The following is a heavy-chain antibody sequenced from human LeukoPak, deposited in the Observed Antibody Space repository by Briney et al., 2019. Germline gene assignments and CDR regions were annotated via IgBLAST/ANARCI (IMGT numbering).Heavy chain of an antibody. J-gene: IGHJ4*02. V-gene: IGHV3-48*01. D-gene: IGHD3-10*01. CDR1: GFTVSSNY. Sequence: PGGSLRLSCAASGFTVSSNYMSWVRQAPGKGLEWVSYISSSSSTIYYADSVKGRFTISRDNAKNSLYLQMNSLRAEDTAVYYCATDFGGGPDYWGQGTLVTVSS. CDR3: ATDFGGGPDY. CDR2: ISSSSSTI.